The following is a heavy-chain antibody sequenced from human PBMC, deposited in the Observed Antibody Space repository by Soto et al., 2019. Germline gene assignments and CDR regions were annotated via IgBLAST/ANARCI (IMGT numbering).Heavy chain of an antibody. D-gene: IGHD6-13*01. CDR1: GGTFSTYS. CDR3: AREGHGSSWSIDY. Sequence: QVQLVQSGAEVKKPGSSVKVSCKASGGTFSTYSISWVRQAPGQGLEWMGRIIPILGIANYAQKFQGRATITADKSTTTAYMELSSLRSEDTAVYYCAREGHGSSWSIDYWGQGTLVTVSS. CDR2: IIPILGIA. J-gene: IGHJ4*02. V-gene: IGHV1-69*08.